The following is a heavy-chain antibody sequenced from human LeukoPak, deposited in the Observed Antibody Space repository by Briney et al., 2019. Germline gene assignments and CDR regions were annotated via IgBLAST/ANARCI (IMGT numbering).Heavy chain of an antibody. J-gene: IGHJ5*02. CDR2: IYYSGST. Sequence: GSLRLSCAASGFTFSDYYMIWIRQAPGKGLEWIGSIYYSGSTYYNPSLKSRVTISVDTSKNQFSLKLSSVTAADTAVYYCATRFDYYGSGSYGNWFDPWGQGTLVTVSS. V-gene: IGHV4-59*05. CDR1: GFTFSDYY. CDR3: ATRFDYYGSGSYGNWFDP. D-gene: IGHD3-10*01.